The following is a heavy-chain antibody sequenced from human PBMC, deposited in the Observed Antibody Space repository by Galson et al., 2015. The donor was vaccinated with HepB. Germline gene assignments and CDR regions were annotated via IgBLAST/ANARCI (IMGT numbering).Heavy chain of an antibody. J-gene: IGHJ4*02. CDR2: INAGNGNT. CDR1: GYTFTSYA. CDR3: ARDQQLWAYYFDY. V-gene: IGHV1-3*01. D-gene: IGHD5-18*01. Sequence: SVKVSCKASGYTFTSYAMHWVRQAPGQRLEWMGWINAGNGNTKYSQKFQGRVTITRDTSASTAYMELSSLRSEDTAVYYCARDQQLWAYYFDYWGQGTLITVSS.